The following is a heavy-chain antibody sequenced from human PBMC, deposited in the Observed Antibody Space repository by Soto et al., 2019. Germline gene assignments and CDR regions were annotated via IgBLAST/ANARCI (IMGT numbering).Heavy chain of an antibody. J-gene: IGHJ4*02. Sequence: PSQPLSLTCTVSYGSISSGDYYWSFINQPPWKGLEWIGYIYYSGSTYYNPSLKSRVTISVDTSKNQFSLKLSSVTAADTAVYYCAIESGYSYGRSFEYWGQGTLVTVSP. CDR1: YGSISSGDYY. CDR3: AIESGYSYGRSFEY. V-gene: IGHV4-30-4*01. D-gene: IGHD5-18*01. CDR2: IYYSGST.